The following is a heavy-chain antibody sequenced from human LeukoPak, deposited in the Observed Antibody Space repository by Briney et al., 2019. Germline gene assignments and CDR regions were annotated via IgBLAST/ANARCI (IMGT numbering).Heavy chain of an antibody. J-gene: IGHJ4*02. V-gene: IGHV3-23*01. CDR2: ISGSGGST. CDR3: AKAGKYYDSSGYLPAYFDY. Sequence: GGSLRLSCAASGFTFSSYAMSWVRQAPGKGLEWVSAISGSGGSTYYADSVKGRFTISRDNSMNTLYLQMNSLRADDTAVYYCAKAGKYYDSSGYLPAYFDYWGQGTLVTVSS. CDR1: GFTFSSYA. D-gene: IGHD3-22*01.